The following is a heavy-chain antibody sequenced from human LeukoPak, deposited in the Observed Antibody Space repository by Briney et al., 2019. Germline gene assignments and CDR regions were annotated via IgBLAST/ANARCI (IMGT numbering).Heavy chain of an antibody. V-gene: IGHV1-69*13. CDR1: GGTFSSYA. J-gene: IGHJ4*02. Sequence: ASVKVSCKASGGTFSSYAISWVRQAPGQGLEWMGGIIPIFGTANYAQKFQGRVTITADESTSTAYMELSSLRSEDTAVYYCARGTVYDILTGYYFDYWGQGTLVTVSS. D-gene: IGHD3-9*01. CDR2: IIPIFGTA. CDR3: ARGTVYDILTGYYFDY.